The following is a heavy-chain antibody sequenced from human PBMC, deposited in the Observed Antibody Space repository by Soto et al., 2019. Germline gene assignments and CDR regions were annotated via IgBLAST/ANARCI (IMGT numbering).Heavy chain of an antibody. J-gene: IGHJ4*02. D-gene: IGHD3-22*01. CDR3: ARAHYYDSSGYYPNFDY. Sequence: QVQLVQSGAEVKKPGASVKVSCKASGYTFTSYDINWVRQATGQGLEWMGWMNTNSGNTGYAQKFQGRVTMTRNTSISTAYMELSSLRSEDTAVYYWARAHYYDSSGYYPNFDYWGQGTLVTVSS. CDR1: GYTFTSYD. V-gene: IGHV1-8*01. CDR2: MNTNSGNT.